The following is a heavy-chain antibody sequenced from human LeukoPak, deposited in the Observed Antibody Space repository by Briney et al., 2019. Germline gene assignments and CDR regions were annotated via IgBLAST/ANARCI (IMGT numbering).Heavy chain of an antibody. CDR2: INHSGST. Sequence: PSETLSLTCAVYGGSFSGYYWSWIRQPPGKGLEWIGEINHSGSTNYNPSLKSRVTISVDSSKNQFSLKLSSVTAADTAVYYCASYPKYYGSEGWVAFDIWGLGTMVTVSS. J-gene: IGHJ3*02. CDR1: GGSFSGYY. V-gene: IGHV4-34*01. CDR3: ASYPKYYGSEGWVAFDI. D-gene: IGHD3-10*01.